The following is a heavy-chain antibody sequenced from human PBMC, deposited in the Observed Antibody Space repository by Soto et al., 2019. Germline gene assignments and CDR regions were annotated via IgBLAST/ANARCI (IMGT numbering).Heavy chain of an antibody. V-gene: IGHV4-31*03. J-gene: IGHJ6*03. CDR3: ARVELELKNYYYYYMDV. D-gene: IGHD1-7*01. CDR1: GGSISSGGYY. Sequence: PSETLSLTCTVSGGSISSGGYYWSWIRQHPGKGLEWIGYIYYSGSTYYNPSLKSRVTISVDTSKNQFSLKLSSVTAADTAVYYCARVELELKNYYYYYMDVWGKGTTVTVSS. CDR2: IYYSGST.